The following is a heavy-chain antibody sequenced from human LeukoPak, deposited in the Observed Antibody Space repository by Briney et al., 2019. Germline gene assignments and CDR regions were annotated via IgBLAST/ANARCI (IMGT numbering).Heavy chain of an antibody. CDR3: ARDGLPYDYYDSSGYSDY. V-gene: IGHV1-69*13. CDR1: GGTFSSYA. Sequence: GASVKVSCKASGGTFSSYAISWVRQAPGQGLEWMGRIIPIFGTANYAQKFQGRVTITPDESTRTAYMELSSLRSEDTAVYYCARDGLPYDYYDSSGYSDYWGQGTLVTVSS. D-gene: IGHD3-22*01. CDR2: IIPIFGTA. J-gene: IGHJ4*02.